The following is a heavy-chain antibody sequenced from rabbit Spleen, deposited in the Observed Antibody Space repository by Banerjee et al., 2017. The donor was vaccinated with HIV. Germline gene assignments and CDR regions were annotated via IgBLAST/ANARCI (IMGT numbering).Heavy chain of an antibody. Sequence: QSFEESGGALVKPGASLTLTCTASGFSFSANYDMCWVRQAPGKGPEWIAWIDIGGDKTYYASWAKGRFTISKTSATTVTLQMTSLTGADTATYFCTSGPAMQQLDLWGPGTLVTVS. V-gene: IGHV1S40*01. J-gene: IGHJ3*01. CDR1: GFSFSANYD. CDR2: IDIGGDKT. D-gene: IGHD3-3*01. CDR3: TSGPAMQQLDL.